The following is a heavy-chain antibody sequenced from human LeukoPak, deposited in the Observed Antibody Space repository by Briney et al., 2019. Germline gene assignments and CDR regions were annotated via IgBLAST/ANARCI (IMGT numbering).Heavy chain of an antibody. V-gene: IGHV1-69*13. CDR1: GGTFSSYA. D-gene: IGHD6-13*01. CDR3: ARVWRRIAAAGTFGY. CDR2: IIPIFGTA. Sequence: ASVKVSCKAPGGTFSSYAISWVRQAPGQGLEWMGGIIPIFGTANYAQKFQGRVTITADESTSTAYMELSSLRSEDTAVYYCARVWRRIAAAGTFGYWGQGTLVTVSS. J-gene: IGHJ4*02.